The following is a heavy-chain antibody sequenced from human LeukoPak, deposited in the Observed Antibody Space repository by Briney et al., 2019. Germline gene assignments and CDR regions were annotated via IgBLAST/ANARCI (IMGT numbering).Heavy chain of an antibody. CDR2: MNPNSGNT. CDR3: ATGFWSGYPLGAFDI. CDR1: GYTFTSYD. J-gene: IGHJ3*02. Sequence: ASVKVSCKASGYTFTSYDINWVRQATGQGLEWMGWMNPNSGNTGYAQKFQGRVTMTEDTSTDTAYMELSSLRSEDTAVYYCATGFWSGYPLGAFDIWGQGTMVTVSS. D-gene: IGHD3-3*01. V-gene: IGHV1-8*01.